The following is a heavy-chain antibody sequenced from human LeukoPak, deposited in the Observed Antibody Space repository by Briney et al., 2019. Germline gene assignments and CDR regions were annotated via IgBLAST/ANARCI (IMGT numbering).Heavy chain of an antibody. CDR1: GGTFSSYD. CDR2: MITIFGTT. Sequence: ASVKLSCKASGGTFSSYDISWVRQAPGPGLGWMGGMITIFGTTNYYQKFQGRVTITADKSTSTAYMELSSLRSEDTAVYYCARAKHHNFNWFDPWGQGTLVTVSS. J-gene: IGHJ5*02. V-gene: IGHV1-69*06. CDR3: ARAKHHNFNWFDP. D-gene: IGHD1-20*01.